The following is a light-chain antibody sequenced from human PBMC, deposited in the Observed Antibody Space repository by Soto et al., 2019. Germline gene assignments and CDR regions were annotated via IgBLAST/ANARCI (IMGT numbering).Light chain of an antibody. J-gene: IGLJ2*01. V-gene: IGLV2-14*03. CDR1: RSDIGAYNF. CDR2: EVN. CDR3: TSWTTSTTMI. Sequence: QSVLTQPASVSGSPGQSITISCTGTRSDIGAYNFVSWYQQHPGEVPKLILYEVNVRPSGVSNRFSGSKSGNTASLTISGLQAEDEADYYCTSWTTSTTMIFGGGTKVTVL.